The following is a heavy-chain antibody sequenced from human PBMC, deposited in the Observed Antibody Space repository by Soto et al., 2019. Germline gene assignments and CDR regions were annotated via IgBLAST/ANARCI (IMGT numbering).Heavy chain of an antibody. CDR2: IYYSGST. CDR3: AREDSSGYQTIDY. V-gene: IGHV4-61*01. Sequence: SETLSLTCTVSGGSVSSGSYYWSWIRQPPGKGLEWIGYIYYSGSTNYNPSLKSRVTISVDTSKNQFSLKLSSVTAADTAVYYCAREDSSGYQTIDYWGQGTLVTVSS. D-gene: IGHD3-22*01. CDR1: GGSVSSGSYY. J-gene: IGHJ4*02.